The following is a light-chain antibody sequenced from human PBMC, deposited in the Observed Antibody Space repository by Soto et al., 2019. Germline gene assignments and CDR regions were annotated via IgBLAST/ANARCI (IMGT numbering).Light chain of an antibody. CDR3: QQYNNWPPLT. CDR1: QSVSSN. J-gene: IGKJ1*01. Sequence: EIVMTQSPATLSVSPGERATLSCRASQSVSSNLAWYQQKPGQAPRLLIYGASTRATGIAARFSGSGSGTEFTLTVSSLQSEDCAVYYCQQYNNWPPLTFGQGTKVEIK. V-gene: IGKV3-15*01. CDR2: GAS.